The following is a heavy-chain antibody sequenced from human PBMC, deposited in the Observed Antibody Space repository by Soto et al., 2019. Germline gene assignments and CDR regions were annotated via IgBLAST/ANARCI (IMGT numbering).Heavy chain of an antibody. J-gene: IGHJ6*02. V-gene: IGHV3-23*04. CDR1: GFTFNHYA. CDR3: EKESTVTTSLYFCYKGFDV. D-gene: IGHD4-17*01. Sequence: VHLVESGGGLVQPGGSLRLACTASGFTFNHYAMSWVRQAPGKGMEWVSAVSGRGGSTKYADSVKGRFIISRDNSNSTLYLQLDNLRGEDTAVYYCEKESTVTTSLYFCYKGFDVWGHGTTGTVS. CDR2: VSGRGGST.